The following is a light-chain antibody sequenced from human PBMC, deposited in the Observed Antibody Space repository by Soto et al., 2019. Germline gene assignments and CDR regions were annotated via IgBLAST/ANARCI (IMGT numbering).Light chain of an antibody. J-gene: IGKJ1*01. V-gene: IGKV3-20*01. CDR1: QSVSNNY. Sequence: EIVLTQSRGPLSLSQGERATLSCRASQSVSNNYLGWYQQKPGQAPRLLIYGASNRATFIPDRFSGSGSGTDFTLTISRLEPEDFAVYYCQQYGSSGTFGQGAKVDIK. CDR2: GAS. CDR3: QQYGSSGT.